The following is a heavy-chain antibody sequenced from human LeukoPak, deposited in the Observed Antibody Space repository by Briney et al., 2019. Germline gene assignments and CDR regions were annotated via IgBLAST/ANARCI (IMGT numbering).Heavy chain of an antibody. CDR3: ARGERVVAPDWFAP. CDR2: VYYSGST. J-gene: IGHJ5*02. V-gene: IGHV4-59*01. CDR1: GGSISGYY. D-gene: IGHD2-15*01. Sequence: SETLSLTCTVSGGSISGYYWNWIRQPPGKGLEWIGYVYYSGSTNYNTSLTSRVTISLDTSKNQFSLKLSSVTAADTALYYCARGERVVAPDWFAPWGQGTLVTVSS.